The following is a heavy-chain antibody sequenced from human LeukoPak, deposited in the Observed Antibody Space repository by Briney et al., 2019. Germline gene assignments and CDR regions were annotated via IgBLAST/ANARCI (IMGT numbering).Heavy chain of an antibody. D-gene: IGHD6-19*01. CDR2: IRSKAYGGTT. Sequence: GGSLRLSCTASGFPFGDYAMSWVRQAPGKGLEWVGFIRSKAYGGTTEYDASVKGRFTISRDDSKSIAYLQMNSLKTEDTAVYYCTAGAQWLARWGQGTLVTVSS. CDR1: GFPFGDYA. CDR3: TAGAQWLAR. J-gene: IGHJ4*02. V-gene: IGHV3-49*04.